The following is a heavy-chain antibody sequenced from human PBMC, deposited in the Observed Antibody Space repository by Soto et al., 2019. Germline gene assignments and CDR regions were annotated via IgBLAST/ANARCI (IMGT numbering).Heavy chain of an antibody. CDR3: AGWNYDY. CDR2: ISQSAGGNT. CDR1: RFTFSSYS. Sequence: GGSLRLSCAASRFTFSSYSMNWVRQAPGKGLEWVSAISQSAGGNTYYADSVKGRFTISRDDSKNTLYLQMDSLRPEDTAQYYCAGWNYDYWGHGTQVTVSS. V-gene: IGHV3-23*01. J-gene: IGHJ4*01. D-gene: IGHD1-7*01.